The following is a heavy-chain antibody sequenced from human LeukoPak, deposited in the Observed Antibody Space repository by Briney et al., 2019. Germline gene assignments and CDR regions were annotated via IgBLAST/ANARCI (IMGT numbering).Heavy chain of an antibody. J-gene: IGHJ6*03. V-gene: IGHV4-61*02. Sequence: SETLSLICTVSGGSISSGSYYWSWIRQPAGKGLEWIGRIYTSGSTNYNPSLKSRVTISVDTSKNQFSLKLSSVTAADTAVYYCARHSRSYYMDVWGKGTTVTVSS. CDR3: ARHSRSYYMDV. CDR1: GGSISSGSYY. CDR2: IYTSGST.